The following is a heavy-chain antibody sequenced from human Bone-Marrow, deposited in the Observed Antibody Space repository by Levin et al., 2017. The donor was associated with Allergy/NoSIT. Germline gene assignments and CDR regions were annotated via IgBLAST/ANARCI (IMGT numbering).Heavy chain of an antibody. Sequence: SETLSLTCTVSGGSISSYYWSWIRQPPGKGLEWIGYIYYSGSTNYNPSLKSRVTISVDTSKNQFSLKLSSVTAADTAVYYCARLRITMIVVVMICYYYYGMDVWGQGTTVTVSS. V-gene: IGHV4-59*08. J-gene: IGHJ6*02. CDR2: IYYSGST. CDR3: ARLRITMIVVVMICYYYYGMDV. D-gene: IGHD3-22*01. CDR1: GGSISSYY.